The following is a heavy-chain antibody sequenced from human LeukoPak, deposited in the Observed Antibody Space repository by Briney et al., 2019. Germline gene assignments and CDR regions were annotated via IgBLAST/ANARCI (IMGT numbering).Heavy chain of an antibody. D-gene: IGHD3-16*02. CDR1: GYTFTSYY. Sequence: ASVKVSCKASGYTFTSYYMHWVRQAPGQGLEWMGIINPSGGSTSYAQKFQGRVTMTRDTSTSTVYMELSSLRSEDTAVYYCAIVSRHVRYFAYWGQGTLVTVSS. CDR2: INPSGGST. V-gene: IGHV1-46*01. J-gene: IGHJ4*02. CDR3: AIVSRHVRYFAY.